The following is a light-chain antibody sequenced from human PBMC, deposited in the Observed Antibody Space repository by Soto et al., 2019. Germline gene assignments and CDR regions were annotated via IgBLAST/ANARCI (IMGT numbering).Light chain of an antibody. CDR1: RSISST. CDR2: SAS. CDR3: QQYDDWPTT. Sequence: EIVMTQSPATLSVSTGERATLSCRASRSISSTVAWYQQKPGQAPRLLIHSASTRATGIPARFSGAGSGTEFTLAIGSLQSEDVAVYYCQQYDDWPTTFGQGTKVDIK. V-gene: IGKV3-15*01. J-gene: IGKJ1*01.